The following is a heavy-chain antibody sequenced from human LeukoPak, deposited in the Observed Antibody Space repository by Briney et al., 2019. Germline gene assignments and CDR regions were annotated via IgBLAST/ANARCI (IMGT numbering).Heavy chain of an antibody. CDR2: MNPNSGNT. Sequence: GASVKVSCKASGYTFTSYDINWVRQATGQGLEWMGWMNPNSGNTGYAQKFQGRVTMTRNTSISTAYMELSSLRSEDTAVYYCARVGLRYFDWLEGMDVWGQGTTVTVSS. CDR1: GYTFTSYD. CDR3: ARVGLRYFDWLEGMDV. D-gene: IGHD3-9*01. J-gene: IGHJ6*02. V-gene: IGHV1-8*01.